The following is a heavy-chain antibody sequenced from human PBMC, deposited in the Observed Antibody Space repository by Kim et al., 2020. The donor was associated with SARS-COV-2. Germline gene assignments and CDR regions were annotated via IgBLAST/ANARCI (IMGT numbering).Heavy chain of an antibody. CDR2: ISYDGSNK. CDR1: GFTFSSYG. J-gene: IGHJ4*02. CDR3: AKGTMDYSDCIDY. D-gene: IGHD4-17*01. V-gene: IGHV3-30*18. Sequence: GGSLRLSCAASGFTFSSYGMHWVRQAPGKGLEWVAVISYDGSNKYYADSVKGRFTISRDNSKNTLYLQMNSLRAEDTAVYYCAKGTMDYSDCIDYWGQGTLVTVSS.